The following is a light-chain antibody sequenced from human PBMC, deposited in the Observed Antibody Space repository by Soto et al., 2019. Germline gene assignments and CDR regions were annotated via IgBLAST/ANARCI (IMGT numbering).Light chain of an antibody. CDR2: EVS. Sequence: QSALTQPASVSGSPGQSITISCTGTGSDVGGYKYVSWYQQHPGKAPKLMIYEVSNRPSGVSNRFSGSKSGNTASLTISGLQAEEEADYYCSSFTGYRPPYVFGSGTKLTVL. CDR3: SSFTGYRPPYV. J-gene: IGLJ1*01. CDR1: GSDVGGYKY. V-gene: IGLV2-14*01.